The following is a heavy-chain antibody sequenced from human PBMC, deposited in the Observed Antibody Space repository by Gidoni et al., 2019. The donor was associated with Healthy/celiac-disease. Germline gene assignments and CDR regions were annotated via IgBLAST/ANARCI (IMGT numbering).Heavy chain of an antibody. V-gene: IGHV3-33*01. CDR1: GFTFSRYG. J-gene: IGHJ4*02. CDR3: ARDATSIAAAGTPIDY. Sequence: QVQLVESGGGVVQPGRSLRLSCAASGFTFSRYGMHWVRQAPGKGLEWVAVIWYDGSNKYYADSVKGRFTISRDNSKNTLYLQMNSLRAEDTAVYYCARDATSIAAAGTPIDYWGQGTLVTVSS. D-gene: IGHD6-13*01. CDR2: IWYDGSNK.